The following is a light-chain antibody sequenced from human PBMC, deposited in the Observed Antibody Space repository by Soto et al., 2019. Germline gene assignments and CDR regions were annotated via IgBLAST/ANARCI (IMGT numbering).Light chain of an antibody. J-gene: IGLJ2*01. CDR3: SSYTTGSTRV. CDR1: SSDVGGYNY. CDR2: EVS. V-gene: IGLV2-14*01. Sequence: QSVLTQPASVSGSPGQSITISCTGSSSDVGGYNYVSWYQQHPGKAPKLMIYEVSNRPSGVSNRFSGSKSGNTASLTISGLPAEDEADYYCSSYTTGSTRVFGGGTKLTVL.